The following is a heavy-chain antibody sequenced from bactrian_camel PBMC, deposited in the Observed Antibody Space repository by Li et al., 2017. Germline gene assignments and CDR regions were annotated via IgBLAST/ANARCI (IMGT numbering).Heavy chain of an antibody. CDR2: IDMDGRT. D-gene: IGHD6*01. CDR3: AADLKSRGSWYFRRAADFDF. V-gene: IGHV3S10*01. CDR1: GYTFNTY. J-gene: IGHJ6*01. Sequence: VQLVESGGGSVQAGGSLRLSCTASGYTFNTYSWFRQVPGKAREGVASIDMDGRTTYLDSLKGRFTISTDNAKNTVYLQMNTLKPEDTGMYYCAADLKSRGSWYFRRAADFDFWGLGTQVTVS.